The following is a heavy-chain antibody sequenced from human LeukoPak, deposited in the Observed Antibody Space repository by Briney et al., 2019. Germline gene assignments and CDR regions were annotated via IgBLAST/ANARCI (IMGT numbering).Heavy chain of an antibody. J-gene: IGHJ5*02. Sequence: SETLSLTCAVYGGSFSGYYWSWIRQPPGKGLEWIGEINHSGSTNYNPSLKSRVTISVDTSKNQFSLKLSSVTAADTAVYYCARGRRTIFGGVPWFDPWGQGTLVTVSS. D-gene: IGHD3-3*01. V-gene: IGHV4-34*01. CDR1: GGSFSGYY. CDR2: INHSGST. CDR3: ARGRRTIFGGVPWFDP.